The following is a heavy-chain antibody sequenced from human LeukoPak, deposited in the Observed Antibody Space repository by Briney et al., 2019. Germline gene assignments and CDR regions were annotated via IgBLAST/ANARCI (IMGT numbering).Heavy chain of an antibody. D-gene: IGHD3-10*01. Sequence: GGSLRLSCAASGFTFSSYAMSWVRQAPGKGLEWVSAISGSGGSTYYADSVKGRLTISRDNSKNTLYLQMNSLRAEDTAVYYCASLLLWFGELTWWGQGTLVTVSS. J-gene: IGHJ4*02. V-gene: IGHV3-23*01. CDR3: ASLLLWFGELTW. CDR1: GFTFSSYA. CDR2: ISGSGGST.